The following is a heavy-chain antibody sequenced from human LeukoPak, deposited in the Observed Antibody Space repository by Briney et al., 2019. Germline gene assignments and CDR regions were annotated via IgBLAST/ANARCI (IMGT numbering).Heavy chain of an antibody. J-gene: IGHJ3*02. CDR3: ARIRASDAFDI. CDR2: IYYSGTT. CDR1: GGSISSSSYY. Sequence: TSETLSLTCTVSGGSISSSSYYWGWIRQPPGKGLEWIGSIYYSGTTYYNPSLKSRATISVDTSKNQLSLKVSSVTAADTAVYYCARIRASDAFDIWGQGTVVTVFS. V-gene: IGHV4-39*01.